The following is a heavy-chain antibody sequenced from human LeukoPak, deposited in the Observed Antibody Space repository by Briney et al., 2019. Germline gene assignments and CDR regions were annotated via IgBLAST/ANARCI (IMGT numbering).Heavy chain of an antibody. CDR3: ARDSSSWVSEYFHH. J-gene: IGHJ1*01. CDR2: ISYDGSNK. Sequence: GRSLRLSCVASGFSFSSYAMHWVRQAPGKGLEWVAVISYDGSNKYYADSVKGRFTISRDNSKNTLYLQMNSLRAKDTAVYYCARDSSSWVSEYFHHWGQGTLVTVSS. D-gene: IGHD6-13*01. CDR1: GFSFSSYA. V-gene: IGHV3-30-3*01.